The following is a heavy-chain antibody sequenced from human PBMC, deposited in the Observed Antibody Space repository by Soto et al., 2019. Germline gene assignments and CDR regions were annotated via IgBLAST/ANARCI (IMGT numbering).Heavy chain of an antibody. D-gene: IGHD6-6*01. V-gene: IGHV4-39*07. Sequence: SETLSLTCTVGGGSISSCSCYWGWIRQPPGKGLEWIGSIFYSGSTYYNPSLKSRITISVDTSKNQFSLRLSSVTAADTAVYYCARERPDGARLDPWGQGTLVTVSS. CDR3: ARERPDGARLDP. CDR1: GGSISSCSCY. J-gene: IGHJ5*02. CDR2: IFYSGST.